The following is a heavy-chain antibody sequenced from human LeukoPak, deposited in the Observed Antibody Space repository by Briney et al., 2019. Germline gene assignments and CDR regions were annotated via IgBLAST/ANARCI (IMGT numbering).Heavy chain of an antibody. V-gene: IGHV3-30*04. J-gene: IGHJ4*02. CDR1: GFTFTGHS. CDR3: AKDSRRSHDY. Sequence: PGGSLRLSCAASGFTFTGHSMHWVRQAPGKGLEWVAVVANDEKTIFYADSLKGRFTISRDNSKNTLHLQMNSLRPEDTAIYYCAKDSRRSHDYWGQGTLVTVSS. CDR2: VANDEKTI.